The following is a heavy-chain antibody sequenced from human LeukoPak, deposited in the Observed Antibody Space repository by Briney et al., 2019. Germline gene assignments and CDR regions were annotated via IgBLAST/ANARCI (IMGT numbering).Heavy chain of an antibody. Sequence: GGPLTLLCAAWGFTFRLYCVRCVRRSPGGGVEGVANIKQDGSETHYVDSVKGRSTISRDNANNSLYLQMNSLRAEDTAVYYCVRVVVVVASYRFDPWGQGTLVTVSS. V-gene: IGHV3-7*03. CDR1: GFTFRLYC. D-gene: IGHD2-15*01. CDR2: IKQDGSET. J-gene: IGHJ5*02. CDR3: VRVVVVVASYRFDP.